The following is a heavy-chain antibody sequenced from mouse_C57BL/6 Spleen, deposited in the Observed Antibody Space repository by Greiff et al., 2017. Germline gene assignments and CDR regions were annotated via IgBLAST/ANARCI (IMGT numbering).Heavy chain of an antibody. CDR3: TQTAQANYFDY. J-gene: IGHJ2*01. V-gene: IGHV1-15*01. D-gene: IGHD3-2*02. CDR2: IDPETGGT. CDR1: GYTFTDYE. Sequence: QVQLQQSGAELVRPGASVTLSCKASGYTFTDYEMHWVKQTPVHGLEWIGAIDPETGGTDYNQKFKGKAILTADKSSSTAYMELRSLTSEDSAVYYCTQTAQANYFDYWGQGTTLTVSS.